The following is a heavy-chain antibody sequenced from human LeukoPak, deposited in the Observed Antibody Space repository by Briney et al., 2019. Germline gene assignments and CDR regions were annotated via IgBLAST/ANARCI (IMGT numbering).Heavy chain of an antibody. CDR1: GYTFTCYY. V-gene: IGHV1-2*02. Sequence: ASVTVSCTASGYTFTCYYMHWVRQAPGQGQEWMGWINPNSGGTDNAQKYQGRVTMTRDTSISTAYMELSRLRSDDTAAYYCTSSTSGWYGFDSWGQGTLVTVSS. D-gene: IGHD6-19*01. CDR3: TSSTSGWYGFDS. J-gene: IGHJ4*02. CDR2: INPNSGGT.